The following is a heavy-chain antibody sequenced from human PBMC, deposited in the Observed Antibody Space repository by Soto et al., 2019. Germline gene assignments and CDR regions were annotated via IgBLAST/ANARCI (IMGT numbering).Heavy chain of an antibody. V-gene: IGHV4-59*01. D-gene: IGHD6-19*01. J-gene: IGHJ3*02. CDR3: ATYLPDKLAVARTTDAFDI. CDR1: GGSISSYY. CDR2: IYYSGST. Sequence: SETLSLTCTVSGGSISSYYWSWIRQPPGKGLEWIADIYYSGSTNYSPSLKSRVTISVDTSKNHFSLNLSSVTAADTAVYFCATYLPDKLAVARTTDAFDIWGPGTMVTVSS.